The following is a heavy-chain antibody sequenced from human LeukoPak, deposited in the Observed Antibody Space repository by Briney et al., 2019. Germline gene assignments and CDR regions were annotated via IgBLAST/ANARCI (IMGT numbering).Heavy chain of an antibody. V-gene: IGHV3-48*03. CDR1: GFTFSSYE. J-gene: IGHJ4*02. Sequence: GGSLRLSCAASGFTFSSYEMNWVRQAPGKGLEWVSYISSSGSTIYYADSVKGRFTISRDNAKNSLYLQMNSLRAEDKAVYYCARAASDYYDSSGPIDYWGQGTLVTVSS. D-gene: IGHD3-22*01. CDR3: ARAASDYYDSSGPIDY. CDR2: ISSSGSTI.